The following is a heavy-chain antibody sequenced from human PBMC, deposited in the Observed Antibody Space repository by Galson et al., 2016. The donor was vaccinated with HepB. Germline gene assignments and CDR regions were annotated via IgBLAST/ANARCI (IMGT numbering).Heavy chain of an antibody. CDR2: ISAGGGRT. CDR1: GFIFSNYA. V-gene: IGHV3-23*01. D-gene: IGHD6-19*01. Sequence: SLRLSCAASGFIFSNYAMSWVRQAPGKGLEWVSAISAGGGRTNYVDSVKGRFTISRDNSKSTLYLQMNSLRVDDTALYYCAKDRASRLSSRGWLTNDALDIWGQGTMVTVSS. J-gene: IGHJ3*02. CDR3: AKDRASRLSSRGWLTNDALDI.